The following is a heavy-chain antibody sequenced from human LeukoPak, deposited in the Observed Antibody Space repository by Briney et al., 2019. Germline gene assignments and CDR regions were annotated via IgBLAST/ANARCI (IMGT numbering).Heavy chain of an antibody. D-gene: IGHD3-16*01. CDR3: AKVPDYVHPGGY. V-gene: IGHV3-74*01. Sequence: GGSLRLSCAASGFTFSSYWMHWVRQAPGKGLVWVSRINSDGSSTSYADSVKGRFTISRDNSKNTLYLQMNSLRAGDTAVYYCAKVPDYVHPGGYWGQGTLVTVSS. CDR2: INSDGSST. J-gene: IGHJ4*02. CDR1: GFTFSSYW.